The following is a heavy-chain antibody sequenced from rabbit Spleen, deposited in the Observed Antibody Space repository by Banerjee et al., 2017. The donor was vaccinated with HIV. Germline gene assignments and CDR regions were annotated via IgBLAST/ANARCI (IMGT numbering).Heavy chain of an antibody. Sequence: QEQLEESGGDLVKPEGSLTLTCTASGFSFTKNYDMCWVRQAPGKGLEWISCIAGSSSGFTYFATWAKGRFTCSKTSSTTVTLQMTSLTGADTATYFCAREKSGNYGYDLWGPGTLVTVS. CDR2: IAGSSSGFT. CDR3: AREKSGNYGYDL. CDR1: GFSFTKNYD. V-gene: IGHV1S45*01. J-gene: IGHJ4*01. D-gene: IGHD6-1*01.